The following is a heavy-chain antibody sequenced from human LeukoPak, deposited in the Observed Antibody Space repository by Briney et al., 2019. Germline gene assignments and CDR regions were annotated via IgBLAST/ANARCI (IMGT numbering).Heavy chain of an antibody. CDR2: IKQDGSEK. CDR1: GGSISSYY. D-gene: IGHD3-10*01. V-gene: IGHV3-7*01. CDR3: ARMYYYGSGSYYNLDY. J-gene: IGHJ4*02. Sequence: ETLSLTCTVSGGSISSYYWSWIRQPPGKGLEWVANIKQDGSEKYYVDSVKGRFTISRDNAKNSLYLQMNSLRVEDTAVYYCARMYYYGSGSYYNLDYWGQGTLVTVSS.